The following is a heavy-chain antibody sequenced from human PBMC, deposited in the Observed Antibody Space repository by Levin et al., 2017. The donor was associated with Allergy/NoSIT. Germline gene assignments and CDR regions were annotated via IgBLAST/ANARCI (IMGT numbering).Heavy chain of an antibody. CDR2: INSDGSNT. CDR1: GFTFSDYW. Sequence: GGSLRLSCGGSGFTFSDYWMHWVRQAPGKGLVWVSGINSDGSNTNYADSVRGRFTISRDNAKNTLSLQMNSLRAEDTAVYYCVISSSSIDYWGQGTLVTVSS. V-gene: IGHV3-74*01. D-gene: IGHD6-6*01. J-gene: IGHJ4*02. CDR3: VISSSSIDY.